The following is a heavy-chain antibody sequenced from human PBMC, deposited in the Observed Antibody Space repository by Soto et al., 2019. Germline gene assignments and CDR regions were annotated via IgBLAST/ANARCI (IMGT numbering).Heavy chain of an antibody. CDR2: IGTTTTI. CDR1: GFIFSSYN. V-gene: IGHV3-48*01. Sequence: GGSLRLSCAASGFIFSSYNMNWVRQAPGKGLEWVSYIGTTTTIFYADSVKGRFITSRDNVKSSLYLQMNSLRVEDTAVYYCVRDLNGYWLGPFDYWRQGTLVTVS. D-gene: IGHD3-22*01. J-gene: IGHJ4*02. CDR3: VRDLNGYWLGPFDY.